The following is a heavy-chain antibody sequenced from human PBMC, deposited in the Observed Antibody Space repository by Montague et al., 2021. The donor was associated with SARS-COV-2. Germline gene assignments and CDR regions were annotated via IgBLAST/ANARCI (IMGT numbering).Heavy chain of an antibody. Sequence: SLRLSCAASGFTFSSHAMHWFRQAPGKGLEWVAIISYDGSNKYYADSVKGRFTISRDNSKNTLYLQMNSLRAEDTAVYYCARNDGSGSYYVSFDYWGQGTLVTVSS. CDR3: ARNDGSGSYYVSFDY. CDR1: GFTFSSHA. J-gene: IGHJ4*02. CDR2: ISYDGSNK. D-gene: IGHD3-10*01. V-gene: IGHV3-30*04.